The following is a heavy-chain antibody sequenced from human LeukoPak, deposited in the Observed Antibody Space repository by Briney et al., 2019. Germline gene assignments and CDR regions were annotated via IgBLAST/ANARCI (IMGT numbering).Heavy chain of an antibody. V-gene: IGHV1-2*02. CDR3: ARDLGWQNTSSAFWFDP. D-gene: IGHD6-6*01. CDR1: GYTFTGYY. Sequence: ASVKVSCKASGYTFTGYYIHWVRQAPGQGLEWMGYINPNNGGTNFEQKFQGRVTMTMDTSISTSYMELSRLTSADTAVYYCARDLGWQNTSSAFWFDPWGQGTLVTVSS. CDR2: INPNNGGT. J-gene: IGHJ5*02.